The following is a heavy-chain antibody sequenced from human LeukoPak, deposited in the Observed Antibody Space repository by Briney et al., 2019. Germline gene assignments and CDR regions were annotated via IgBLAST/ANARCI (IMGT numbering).Heavy chain of an antibody. CDR1: GGSISSSSYY. Sequence: SETLSLTCTVSGGSISSSSYYWGWIRQPPGKGLEWIGSIYYSGSTYYNPSLKSRVTISVDTSKNQFSLKLSSVTAADTAVYYCARGGAHRRIAAAEYYMDVWGKGTTVTVSS. D-gene: IGHD6-13*01. J-gene: IGHJ6*03. CDR2: IYYSGST. V-gene: IGHV4-39*07. CDR3: ARGGAHRRIAAAEYYMDV.